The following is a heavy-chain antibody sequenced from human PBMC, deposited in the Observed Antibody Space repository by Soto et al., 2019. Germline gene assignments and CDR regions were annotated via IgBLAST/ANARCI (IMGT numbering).Heavy chain of an antibody. CDR1: GYSFTSYW. J-gene: IGHJ6*02. V-gene: IGHV5-10-1*01. CDR2: IDPSDSYT. D-gene: IGHD3-10*01. CDR3: AILVMVWGVPTYVMAV. Sequence: GESLKISCKGSGYSFTSYWISWVRQMPGKGLEWMGRIDPSDSYTNYSPSFQGHVTISADKSISTAYLQWSSLKASDTAMYYCAILVMVWGVPTYVMAVWSQGTTVPVSS.